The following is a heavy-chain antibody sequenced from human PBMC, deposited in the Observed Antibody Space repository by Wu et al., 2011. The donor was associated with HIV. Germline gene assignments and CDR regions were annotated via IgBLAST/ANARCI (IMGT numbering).Heavy chain of an antibody. CDR3: ARDESGXSSFYGMDV. CDR2: ISTYSGNT. V-gene: IGHV1-18*01. D-gene: IGHD1-26*01. Sequence: QVQLVQSGAEVKKPGASVKVSCKASGYTFSTSGVSWVRQAPGQGLEWMGWISTYSGNTKYAQRLQGRVTMTTDTPANTAYMELRSLRSDDTAVXYCARDESGXSSFYGMDVWGQGTTVTVSS. CDR1: GYTFSTSG. J-gene: IGHJ6*02.